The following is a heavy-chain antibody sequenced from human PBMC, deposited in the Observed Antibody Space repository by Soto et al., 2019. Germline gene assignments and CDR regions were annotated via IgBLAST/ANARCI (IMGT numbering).Heavy chain of an antibody. D-gene: IGHD3-9*01. CDR1: GFTFSSYA. V-gene: IGHV3-30-3*01. J-gene: IGHJ5*02. CDR3: ARSSPKYYDILTGYYRDNWFDP. Sequence: GGTLRLSCAASGFTFSSYAMHWVRQAPGKGLEWVAVISYDGSNKYYADSVKGRFTISRDNSKNTLYLQMNSLRAEDTAVYYCARSSPKYYDILTGYYRDNWFDPWGQGTLVTVSS. CDR2: ISYDGSNK.